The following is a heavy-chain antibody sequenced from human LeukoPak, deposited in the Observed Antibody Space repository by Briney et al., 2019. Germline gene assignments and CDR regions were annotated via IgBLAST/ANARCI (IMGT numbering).Heavy chain of an antibody. J-gene: IGHJ6*03. V-gene: IGHV4-59*01. CDR1: GGSISSYY. CDR2: IYYSGST. D-gene: IGHD6-13*01. CDR3: ARLSSSSWYWVPSYYYYYMDV. Sequence: PSETLSLTCTVSGGSISSYYWSWIRQPPGKGLEWIGYIYYSGSTDYKPSLKSRVTISVDTSKNQFSLKLNSVTAADTAVYYCARLSSSSWYWVPSYYYYYMDVWGKGTTVTISS.